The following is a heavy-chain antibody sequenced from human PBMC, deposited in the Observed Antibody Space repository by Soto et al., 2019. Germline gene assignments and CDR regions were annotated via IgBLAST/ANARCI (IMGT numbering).Heavy chain of an antibody. J-gene: IGHJ4*02. Sequence: SVKVSCKASGGTFSSYAISWVRQAPGQGLEWMGGIIPIFGTANYAQKFQGRVTITADESTSTAYMELSSLRVEDTAVYYCARSYSSGWEFDYWGQGTQVTVSS. D-gene: IGHD6-19*01. CDR1: GGTFSSYA. CDR2: IIPIFGTA. V-gene: IGHV1-69*13. CDR3: ARSYSSGWEFDY.